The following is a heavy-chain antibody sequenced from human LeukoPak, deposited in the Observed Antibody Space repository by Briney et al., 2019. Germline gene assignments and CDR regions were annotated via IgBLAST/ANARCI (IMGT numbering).Heavy chain of an antibody. D-gene: IGHD3-22*01. Sequence: SETLSLTCTVSGGSISSRSYYWGWIRQPPGKGLEWIGSIYYSGSTYYNPSLKSRVTISVDTSKNQFSLKLSSVTAADTAVYYCARGIMVHYYDSSGYGPFDYWGQGTLVTVSS. CDR2: IYYSGST. V-gene: IGHV4-39*07. CDR3: ARGIMVHYYDSSGYGPFDY. J-gene: IGHJ4*02. CDR1: GGSISSRSYY.